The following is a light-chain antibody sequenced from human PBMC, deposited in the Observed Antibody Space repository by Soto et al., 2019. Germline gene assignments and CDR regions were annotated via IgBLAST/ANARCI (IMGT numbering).Light chain of an antibody. CDR2: DAS. CDR3: QHSGT. CDR1: QSISSW. J-gene: IGKJ1*01. V-gene: IGKV1-5*01. Sequence: DIQMTQSPSTLSASVGDRVTITCRASQSISSWLAWYQQKPGKAHKLLIYDASSLESVVPSRFSGSGSGTEFTLTISSLQPDDFATYYCQHSGTFGQGTKVEIK.